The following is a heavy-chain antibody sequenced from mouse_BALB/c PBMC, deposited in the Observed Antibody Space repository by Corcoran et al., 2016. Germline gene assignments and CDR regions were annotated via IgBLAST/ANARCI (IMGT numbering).Heavy chain of an antibody. CDR3: ARWGLRLDYAMDY. V-gene: IGHV8-12*01. D-gene: IGHD2-4*01. CDR2: IYWDDDK. Sequence: QVTLKESGPGILQPSQTLSLTCSFSGFSLSTSGMGVSWIRQPSGKGLEWLAHIYWDDDKRYNPSLKSRLTITKDTSRNQVLLKITSVDTADTATYDCARWGLRLDYAMDYWGQGTSVTVSS. J-gene: IGHJ4*01. CDR1: GFSLSTSGMG.